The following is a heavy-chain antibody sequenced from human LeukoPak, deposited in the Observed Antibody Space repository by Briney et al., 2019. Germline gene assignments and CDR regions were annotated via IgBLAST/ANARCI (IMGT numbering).Heavy chain of an antibody. CDR3: ARTQHDYGDYRNWFDP. J-gene: IGHJ5*02. Sequence: GGSLRLSCAASGFTFSSYWMSWVRQAPGKGLEWVANIKQDGSEKYYVDSVKGRFTISRDNAKNSLYLQMNSLRAEDTAVYYCARTQHDYGDYRNWFDPWGQRTLVTVSS. CDR1: GFTFSSYW. CDR2: IKQDGSEK. D-gene: IGHD4-17*01. V-gene: IGHV3-7*01.